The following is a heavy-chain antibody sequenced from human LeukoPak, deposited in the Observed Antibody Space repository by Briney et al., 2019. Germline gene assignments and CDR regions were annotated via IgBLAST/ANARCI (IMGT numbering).Heavy chain of an antibody. V-gene: IGHV3-30*02. CDR3: AKDLMSIKALIPWDY. J-gene: IGHJ4*02. D-gene: IGHD2-21*01. CDR2: IRNDGDVI. CDR1: GFTFTSFG. Sequence: GGSLRLSCAASGFTFTSFGMHWVRQAPGKGLEWVAFIRNDGDVIYYAESVKGRFTISRDNSENTVYLQLNSLRAEDTAVYYCAKDLMSIKALIPWDYWGQGTLVTVSP.